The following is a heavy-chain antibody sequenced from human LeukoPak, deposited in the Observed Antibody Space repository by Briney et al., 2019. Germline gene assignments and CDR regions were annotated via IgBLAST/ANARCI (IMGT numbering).Heavy chain of an antibody. D-gene: IGHD2-2*01. CDR1: GFTFSSYA. CDR2: ISGSGGST. Sequence: GGSLRLSCAASGFTFSSYAMSWVRQAPGKGLEWVSAISGSGGSTYYADSVKGWFTISRDNSKNTLYLQMNSLRAEDTAVYYCAKVGYCSSTSCYAFDIWGQGTMVTVSS. J-gene: IGHJ3*02. V-gene: IGHV3-23*01. CDR3: AKVGYCSSTSCYAFDI.